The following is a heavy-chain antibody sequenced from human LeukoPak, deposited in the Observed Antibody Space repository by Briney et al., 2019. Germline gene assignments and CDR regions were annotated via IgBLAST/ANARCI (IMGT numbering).Heavy chain of an antibody. CDR2: IIPIFGTA. CDR3: ARDRCSSTSCPYRSNYYYYGMDV. V-gene: IGHV1-69*13. CDR1: GGTFSSYA. D-gene: IGHD2-2*01. J-gene: IGHJ6*04. Sequence: ASVKVSCKASGGTFSSYAISWVRQAPGQGLEWMGGIIPIFGTANYAQKFQGRVTTTADESTSTAYMELSSLRSEDTAVYYCARDRCSSTSCPYRSNYYYYGMDVWGKGTTVTVSS.